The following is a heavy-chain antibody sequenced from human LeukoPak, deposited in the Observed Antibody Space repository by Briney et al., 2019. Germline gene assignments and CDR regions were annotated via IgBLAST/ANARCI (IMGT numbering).Heavy chain of an antibody. Sequence: ASVKVSCKASGYTFTGYYMHWVRQAPGQGLEWMGWINPNSGGTNYAQKFQGRVTMTTDTSTSTAYMELRSLRSDDTAVYYCAGSLQHQRNFDYWGQGTLVTVSS. CDR3: AGSLQHQRNFDY. CDR2: INPNSGGT. CDR1: GYTFTGYY. V-gene: IGHV1-2*02. D-gene: IGHD2-2*01. J-gene: IGHJ4*02.